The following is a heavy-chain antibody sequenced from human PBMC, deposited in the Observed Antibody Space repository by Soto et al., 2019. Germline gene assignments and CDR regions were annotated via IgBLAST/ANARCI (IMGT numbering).Heavy chain of an antibody. V-gene: IGHV1-18*01. J-gene: IGHJ6*02. CDR1: GYTFTSYG. CDR3: ARFRTTVTANYYYYYGMDV. D-gene: IGHD4-17*01. Sequence: ASVKVSCKASGYTFTSYGISWVRQAPGQVLEWMGWISAYNGNTNYAQKLQGRVTMTTDTSTSTAYMELRSLRSDDTAVYYCARFRTTVTANYYYYYGMDVWGQGTTVTVSS. CDR2: ISAYNGNT.